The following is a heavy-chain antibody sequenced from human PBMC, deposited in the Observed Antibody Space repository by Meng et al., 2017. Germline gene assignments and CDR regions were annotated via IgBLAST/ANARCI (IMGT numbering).Heavy chain of an antibody. CDR2: IYHSGRT. V-gene: IGHV4-4*02. Sequence: VQLCGSGPRRVSPAGALSLTCAGAGGSIRCINRGSWVRQPPVNGLEWIGEIYHSGRTNYNPSLKSRVTISVDKSKNQFSLKLSSVTAADTAVYYCARDGRSWYWGQGTLVTVSS. J-gene: IGHJ4*02. CDR1: GGSIRCINR. CDR3: ARDGRSWY.